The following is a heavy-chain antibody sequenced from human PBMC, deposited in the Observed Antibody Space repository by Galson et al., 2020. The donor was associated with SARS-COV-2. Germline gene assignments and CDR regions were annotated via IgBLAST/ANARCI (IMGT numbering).Heavy chain of an antibody. CDR2: MYHGGNT. J-gene: IGHJ5*02. Sequence: ASETLSLTCSVSGGSISSFFWSWVRQPPGKGLEWVGYMYHGGNTRYNPSLKSRGTISVDTSKNQFSLKLTSVTAVDTAVYYCARVVCAGDCYPFDRWGQGILVTVSS. CDR1: GGSISSFF. CDR3: ARVVCAGDCYPFDR. D-gene: IGHD2-21*02. V-gene: IGHV4-59*01.